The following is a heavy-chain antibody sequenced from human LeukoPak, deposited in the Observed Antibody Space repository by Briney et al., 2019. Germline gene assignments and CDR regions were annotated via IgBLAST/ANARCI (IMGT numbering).Heavy chain of an antibody. CDR1: GGSISSYY. V-gene: IGHV4-59*01. CDR3: ARWPTPYYYGSGSGNY. CDR2: IYYSGST. Sequence: SETLSLNCTVSGGSISSYYWSWIRQPPGKGLEWIGYIYYSGSTNYNPSLKSRATISVDTSKNQFSLKLSSVTAADTAVYYCARWPTPYYYGSGSGNYWGQGTLVTVSS. D-gene: IGHD3-10*01. J-gene: IGHJ4*02.